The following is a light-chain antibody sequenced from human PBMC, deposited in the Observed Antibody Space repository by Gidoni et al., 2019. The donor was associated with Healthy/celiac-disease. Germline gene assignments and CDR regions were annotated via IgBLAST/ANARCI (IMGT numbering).Light chain of an antibody. Sequence: EIVMTQSPATLSVSPGERATLSCRASPSVSSNLAWYQQKPGHAPRLLIYGASTRATGIPARFSGSGSGTEFTLTISSLQSEDFAVYYCQQYNNWPRTFGQGTKVEIK. V-gene: IGKV3-15*01. CDR2: GAS. CDR1: PSVSSN. J-gene: IGKJ1*01. CDR3: QQYNNWPRT.